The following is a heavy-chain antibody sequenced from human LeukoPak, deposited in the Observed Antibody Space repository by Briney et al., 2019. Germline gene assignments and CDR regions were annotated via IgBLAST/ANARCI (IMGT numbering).Heavy chain of an antibody. Sequence: SETLSLTCTVSGGSISRYYWSWIRQPPGKGPEWIGYIYYSGTTNYSPSLKSRVTISVDTSKNQFSLKLSSVTAADTAVYYCTRHDMDVAGAGLDYFDYWGQGTLVTVSS. D-gene: IGHD1-26*01. V-gene: IGHV4-59*08. CDR3: TRHDMDVAGAGLDYFDY. CDR2: IYYSGTT. CDR1: GGSISRYY. J-gene: IGHJ4*02.